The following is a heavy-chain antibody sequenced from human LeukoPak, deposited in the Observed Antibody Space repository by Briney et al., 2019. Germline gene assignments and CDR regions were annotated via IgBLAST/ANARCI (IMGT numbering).Heavy chain of an antibody. Sequence: GGSLRLSCAASRFTVSRNYMTWVRQAPGNGLEWVSVIYSGGSTYYADSVKGRFTISRDNSKDTLYLQMSSLRAEDTAVYYCAYSSGFYHWGQGTLVTVSS. J-gene: IGHJ4*02. V-gene: IGHV3-53*05. D-gene: IGHD3-22*01. CDR2: IYSGGST. CDR3: AYSSGFYH. CDR1: RFTVSRNY.